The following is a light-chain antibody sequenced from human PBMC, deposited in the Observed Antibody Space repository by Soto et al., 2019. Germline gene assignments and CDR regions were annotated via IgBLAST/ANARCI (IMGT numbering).Light chain of an antibody. J-gene: IGKJ5*01. CDR1: QSIGRF. CDR2: AAT. V-gene: IGKV1-9*01. CDR3: QQLHSYPFT. Sequence: DIQMTPSPSSLSASVGARVIITCRASQSIGRFLAWYQHQPGKAPKLLIYAATTLQSGVPSRFSGSGSGTDFTLTINSLQPEDFATYYCQQLHSYPFTFGQGTRLE.